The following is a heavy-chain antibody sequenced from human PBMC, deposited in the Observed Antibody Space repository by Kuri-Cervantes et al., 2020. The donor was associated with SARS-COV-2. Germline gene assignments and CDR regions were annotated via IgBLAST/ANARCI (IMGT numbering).Heavy chain of an antibody. J-gene: IGHJ6*03. CDR2: IYYSGST. V-gene: IGHV4-59*12. Sequence: ESLKISCTASGGSISSYYWSWIRQPPGKGLEWIGYIYYSGSTNYNPSLKSRVTISVDTSKNQFSLKLSSVTAADTAVYYCAGRGHSYGYEGYYYYMDVWGKGTTVTVSS. CDR1: GGSISSYY. CDR3: AGRGHSYGYEGYYYYMDV. D-gene: IGHD5-18*01.